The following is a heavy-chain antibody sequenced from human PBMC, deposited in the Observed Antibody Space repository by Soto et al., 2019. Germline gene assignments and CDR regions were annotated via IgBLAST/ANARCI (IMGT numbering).Heavy chain of an antibody. CDR2: INHSGST. CDR3: ARAYCGGDCYSAEYFQH. V-gene: IGHV4-34*01. CDR1: GGSFSGYY. J-gene: IGHJ1*01. D-gene: IGHD2-21*02. Sequence: SETLSLTCAVYGGSFSGYYWSWIRQPPGKGLEWIGDINHSGSTNYNPSLKSRVTISVDTSKNQFSLKLSSVTAADTAVYYCARAYCGGDCYSAEYFQHWGQGTLVTVS.